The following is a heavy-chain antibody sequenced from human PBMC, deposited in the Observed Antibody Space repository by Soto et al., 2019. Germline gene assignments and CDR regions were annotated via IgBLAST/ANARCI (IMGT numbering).Heavy chain of an antibody. CDR3: AKGVSQYTPLAMFDY. J-gene: IGHJ4*01. CDR2: ISGSDGRT. D-gene: IGHD5-18*01. V-gene: IGHV3-23*01. Sequence: EVHLLESGGGLVRPGGSLRLSCAASGFTFSSYAMSWVRQAPGKGLEWVSTISGSDGRTYSPDTVKGRFTISRDNSRNTAYLQMNSLRVEDTAVYYCAKGVSQYTPLAMFDYWGRGTLVTVSS. CDR1: GFTFSSYA.